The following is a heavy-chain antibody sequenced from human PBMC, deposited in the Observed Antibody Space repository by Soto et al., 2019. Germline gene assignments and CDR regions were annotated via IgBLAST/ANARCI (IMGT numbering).Heavy chain of an antibody. CDR2: IYYSGST. J-gene: IGHJ4*02. Sequence: SETLSLACTVSGGPISSYYLSWIRQPPGKGLEWIVYIYYSGSTNYNPSLKSRVTISVDTSKNQFSLKLSSVTAADTAVYYCARVRLVHNILDYRGQGTLVTVS. CDR3: ARVRLVHNILDY. CDR1: GGPISSYY. D-gene: IGHD6-6*01. V-gene: IGHV4-59*01.